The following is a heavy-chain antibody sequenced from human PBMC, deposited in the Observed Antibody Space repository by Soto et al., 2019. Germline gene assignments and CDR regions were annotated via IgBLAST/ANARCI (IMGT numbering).Heavy chain of an antibody. CDR3: ANAGSGYYYYYGMDV. Sequence: PGGSLRLSCAASGFTFSSYGMHWVRQAPGKGLEWVAVISYDGSNKYYADSVKGRFTISRDNSKNTLYLQMNSLRAEDTAVYYCANAGSGYYYYYGMDVWGQGPTVTVSS. CDR2: ISYDGSNK. D-gene: IGHD2-15*01. V-gene: IGHV3-30*18. J-gene: IGHJ6*02. CDR1: GFTFSSYG.